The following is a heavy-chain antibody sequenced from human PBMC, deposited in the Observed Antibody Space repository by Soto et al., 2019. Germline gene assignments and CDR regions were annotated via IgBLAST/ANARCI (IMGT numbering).Heavy chain of an antibody. Sequence: QVQLQESGPGLVKPSETLSLTCTVSGGSISSYYWSWIRQPPGKGLEWIGYIYYSGSTNYNPSLKSRVTISVDTSKTQFSLKLSSVTAADTAVYYCARTTVTTSPFDYWGQGTLVTVSS. CDR2: IYYSGST. CDR1: GGSISSYY. D-gene: IGHD4-17*01. CDR3: ARTTVTTSPFDY. V-gene: IGHV4-59*08. J-gene: IGHJ4*02.